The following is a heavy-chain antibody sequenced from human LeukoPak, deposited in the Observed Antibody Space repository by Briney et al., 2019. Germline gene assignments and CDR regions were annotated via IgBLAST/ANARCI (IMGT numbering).Heavy chain of an antibody. D-gene: IGHD3-22*01. Sequence: GESLKISCKVSGYIFTYYWIGWVRQMPGKGLEWMGLIYPDDFDTTYSPSFQGQVSISADKSISTAYLQWSSLKTSDTAMYYCVRRASYYDGLDYWGQGTLVTVSS. J-gene: IGHJ4*02. CDR3: VRRASYYDGLDY. CDR2: IYPDDFDT. CDR1: GYIFTYYW. V-gene: IGHV5-51*01.